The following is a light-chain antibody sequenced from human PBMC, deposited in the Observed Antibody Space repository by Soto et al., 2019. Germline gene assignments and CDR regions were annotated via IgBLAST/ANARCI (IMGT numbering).Light chain of an antibody. V-gene: IGLV2-14*01. CDR3: SSYTSSSIPSV. Sequence: QSVLTQPASVSGSPGQSITISCTGTSSDVGGYTYVSWYQQHPLKAPKLLIYDVTNRPSGVSDRFSGSKSGNTASLTISGLQAEDEADYYCSSYTSSSIPSVFGTGTKVTVL. J-gene: IGLJ1*01. CDR1: SSDVGGYTY. CDR2: DVT.